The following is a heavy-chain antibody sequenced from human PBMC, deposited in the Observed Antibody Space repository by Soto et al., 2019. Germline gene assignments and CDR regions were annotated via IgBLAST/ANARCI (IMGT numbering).Heavy chain of an antibody. V-gene: IGHV3-23*01. CDR2: ISDAGGST. CDR1: GLTFSNYA. CDR3: AMESLWSAYPLDS. Sequence: GGSLRLSCAASGLTFSNYAMNWVRQAPGKGLEWVSRISDAGGSTNYADSVKGRFSISRDNSKNTLYLQMNSLRAEDTAVYYCAMESLWSAYPLDSWGQGTLVTVSS. D-gene: IGHD3-3*01. J-gene: IGHJ4*02.